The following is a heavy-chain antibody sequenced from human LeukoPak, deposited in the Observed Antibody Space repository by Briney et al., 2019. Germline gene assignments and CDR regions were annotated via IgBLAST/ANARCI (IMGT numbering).Heavy chain of an antibody. D-gene: IGHD6-13*01. CDR3: ARGGGEQLEFYYYYMDV. Sequence: SVKVSCKASGYTFTSYDINWVRQATGQGLEWMGWMNPNSGNTGYAQKFQGRVTMTRNTSISTAYMELSSLRSEDTAVYYCARGGGEQLEFYYYYMDVWGKGTTVTISS. CDR2: MNPNSGNT. V-gene: IGHV1-8*01. CDR1: GYTFTSYD. J-gene: IGHJ6*03.